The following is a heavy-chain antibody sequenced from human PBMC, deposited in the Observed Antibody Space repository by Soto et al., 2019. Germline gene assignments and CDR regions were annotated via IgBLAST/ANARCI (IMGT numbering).Heavy chain of an antibody. V-gene: IGHV3-15*01. D-gene: IGHD1-26*01. CDR3: RVGYYYYGMDV. J-gene: IGHJ6*02. Sequence: GGSLRLSCAASGFTFSNAWMGWVRQAPGKGLEWVGRIKSKTDGGTTDYAAPVKGRFTISRDDSKNTLSLQMNNLKTEDTAVYYCRVGYYYYGMDVWGQGTTVTVSS. CDR2: IKSKTDGGTT. CDR1: GFTFSNAW.